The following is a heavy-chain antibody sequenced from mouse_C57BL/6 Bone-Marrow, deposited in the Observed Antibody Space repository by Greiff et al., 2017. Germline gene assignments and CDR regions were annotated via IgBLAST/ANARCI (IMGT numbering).Heavy chain of an antibody. CDR2: FYPGSGSI. D-gene: IGHD2-4*01. Sequence: QVQLQQSGAELVKPGASVKLSCKASGYIFTEYTIHWVKQRSGQGLEWIGWFYPGSGSIKYNERFKDKATLTEDKSSNTVYMGLSRLTSEDSAVYFCARHERYYDYEGYFDYWGQGTTLTVSS. V-gene: IGHV1-62-2*01. CDR3: ARHERYYDYEGYFDY. J-gene: IGHJ2*01. CDR1: GYIFTEYT.